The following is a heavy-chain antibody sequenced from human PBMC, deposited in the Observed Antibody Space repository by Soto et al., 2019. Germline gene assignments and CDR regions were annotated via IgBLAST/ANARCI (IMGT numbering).Heavy chain of an antibody. CDR1: GYTFTGYY. V-gene: IGHV1-2*02. CDR2: INPNSGGT. J-gene: IGHJ6*02. CDR3: ARDPPQALYGMDV. Sequence: ASVKVSCKASGYTFTGYYMHWVRQAPGQGLEWMGWINPNSGGTNYAQKLQGRVTMTRDTSISTAYMELSRLRSDDTAVYYCARDPPQALYGMDVWGQGTTVTVSS.